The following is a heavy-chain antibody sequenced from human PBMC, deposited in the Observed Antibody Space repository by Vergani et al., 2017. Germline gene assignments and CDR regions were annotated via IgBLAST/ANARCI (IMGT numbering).Heavy chain of an antibody. D-gene: IGHD2-15*01. CDR1: GFSFPGYA. Sequence: VQLLESGGGLVQPGGSLRLSCEASGFSFPGYAMSWVRQAPGKGLEWVAFIRYDGSNKYYADSVKGRFTISRDNSKNTLYLQMNSLRAEDTAVYYCAKGYCSGGSCYIWYFDYWGQGTLVTVSS. V-gene: IGHV3-30*02. J-gene: IGHJ4*02. CDR3: AKGYCSGGSCYIWYFDY. CDR2: IRYDGSNK.